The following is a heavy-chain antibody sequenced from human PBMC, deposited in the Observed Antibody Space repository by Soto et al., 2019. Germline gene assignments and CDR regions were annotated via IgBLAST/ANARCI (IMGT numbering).Heavy chain of an antibody. J-gene: IGHJ4*02. Sequence: GGSLRLSCAASGFTFSGYWMCWVRQAPGKGLEWVANIKQDGSEKYYVDSVKGRFTISRDNAKNSLYLQINSRRAQDTAVYSCARPSIAADESDFDYWGQGTLVTVSS. CDR1: GFTFSGYW. V-gene: IGHV3-7*04. CDR2: IKQDGSEK. CDR3: ARPSIAADESDFDY. D-gene: IGHD6-13*01.